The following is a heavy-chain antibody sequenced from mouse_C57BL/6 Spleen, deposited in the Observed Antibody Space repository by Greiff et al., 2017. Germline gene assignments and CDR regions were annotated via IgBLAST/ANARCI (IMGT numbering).Heavy chain of an antibody. V-gene: IGHV14-2*01. CDR1: GFNIKDYY. Sequence: EVKLQESGAELVKPGASVKLSCTASGFNIKDYYMHWVKQRTEQGLEWIGRIDPEDGETKYAPKFQGKATITADTSSNTAYLQLSSLTSEDTAVYYCARSSQFYFDYWGQGTTLTVSS. J-gene: IGHJ2*01. CDR2: IDPEDGET. CDR3: ARSSQFYFDY.